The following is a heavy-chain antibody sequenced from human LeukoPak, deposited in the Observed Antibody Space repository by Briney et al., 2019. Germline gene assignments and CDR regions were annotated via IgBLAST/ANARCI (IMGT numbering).Heavy chain of an antibody. CDR3: ARRFIAAAFFDH. D-gene: IGHD6-13*01. Sequence: HPGGSLRLSCAASGFTFSSYGMHWVRQAPGKGLEWVAVISYDGSNKYYADSVKGRFTLSRDNAKNSLYLQMNSLRAEDTAVYYCARRFIAAAFFDHWGQGTLVAVSS. CDR1: GFTFSSYG. J-gene: IGHJ4*02. CDR2: ISYDGSNK. V-gene: IGHV3-30*03.